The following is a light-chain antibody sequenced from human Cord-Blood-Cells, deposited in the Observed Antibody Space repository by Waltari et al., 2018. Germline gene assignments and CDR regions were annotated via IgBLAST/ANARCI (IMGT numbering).Light chain of an antibody. Sequence: QSVLTQPPSVSEAPRQRVTISCSGSRSNIGNNAVTWYQQLPGKAPKRLIYDDDLLPSGVSDRFSGSKSGTSASLAISGLQSEDEADYYCAAWDDSLNGYVFGTGTKVTVL. CDR2: DDD. CDR3: AAWDDSLNGYV. CDR1: RSNIGNNA. J-gene: IGLJ1*01. V-gene: IGLV1-36*01.